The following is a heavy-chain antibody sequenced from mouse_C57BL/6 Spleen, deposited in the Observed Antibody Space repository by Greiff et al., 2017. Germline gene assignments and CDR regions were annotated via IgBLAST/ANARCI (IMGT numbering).Heavy chain of an antibody. D-gene: IGHD1-1*01. CDR2: INPNNGGT. Sequence: VQLQQSGPELVKPGASVKISCKASGYTFTDYYMNWVKQSHGKSLEWIGDINPNNGGTSYNQKFKGKATLTVDKSSSTAYMELRSLTSEDSAVYYCARRATVVAEAMDYWGQGTSVTVSS. CDR1: GYTFTDYY. V-gene: IGHV1-26*01. J-gene: IGHJ4*01. CDR3: ARRATVVAEAMDY.